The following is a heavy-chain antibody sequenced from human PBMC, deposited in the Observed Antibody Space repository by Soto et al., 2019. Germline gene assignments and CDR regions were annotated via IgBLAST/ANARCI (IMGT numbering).Heavy chain of an antibody. Sequence: SETLSLTCTVSGGSISSGGYYWSWIRQHPGKGLEWIGYIYYSGSTYYNPSLKSRVTISVDTSKNQFSLKLSSVTAADTAVYNCARDENSSGRNGYYYGMDVWGQGTTVTVSS. J-gene: IGHJ6*02. CDR3: ARDENSSGRNGYYYGMDV. V-gene: IGHV4-31*03. CDR2: IYYSGST. D-gene: IGHD6-19*01. CDR1: GGSISSGGYY.